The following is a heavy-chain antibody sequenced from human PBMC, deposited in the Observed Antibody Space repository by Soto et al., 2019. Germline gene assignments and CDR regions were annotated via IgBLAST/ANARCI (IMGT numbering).Heavy chain of an antibody. J-gene: IGHJ5*02. D-gene: IGHD4-17*01. CDR1: GGSISSYY. Sequence: SETLSLTCTVSGGSISSYYWSWIRQPPGKGLEWIGYIYYSGSTNYNPSLKSRVTISVDTSKNQFSLKLSSVTAADTAVYYCARHADGDYGDYVSWFDPWGQGTLVTVSS. CDR3: ARHADGDYGDYVSWFDP. V-gene: IGHV4-59*08. CDR2: IYYSGST.